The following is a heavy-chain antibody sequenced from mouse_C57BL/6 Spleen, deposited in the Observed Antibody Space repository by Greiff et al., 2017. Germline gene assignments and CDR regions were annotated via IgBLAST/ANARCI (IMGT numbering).Heavy chain of an antibody. CDR1: GYTFTDYN. CDR3: ASPSYYSNDYLDY. D-gene: IGHD2-5*01. CDR2: INLNDGGT. V-gene: IGHV1-22*01. J-gene: IGHJ2*01. Sequence: VQLQQSGPELVKPGASVKMSCKASGYTFTDYNMHWVKQSHGKSLGWIGYINLNDGGTSYNQKFKGKATLTVNKSSSTAYMELRSLTSEDSAVYYCASPSYYSNDYLDYWGQGTTLTVSS.